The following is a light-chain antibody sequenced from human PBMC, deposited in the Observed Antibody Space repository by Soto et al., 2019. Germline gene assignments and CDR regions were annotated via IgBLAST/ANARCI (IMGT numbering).Light chain of an antibody. J-gene: IGKJ3*01. CDR1: QGIRND. Sequence: AIQMTQSPSSLSASVGARVTITCWASQGIRNDLGWYQQKPGKAPKLLIYAASSLQSGVPSRFSGSGSGTDFTLTISSLQPEDFATYYCLQDYNYPFTFGPGTKVDIK. CDR2: AAS. CDR3: LQDYNYPFT. V-gene: IGKV1-6*01.